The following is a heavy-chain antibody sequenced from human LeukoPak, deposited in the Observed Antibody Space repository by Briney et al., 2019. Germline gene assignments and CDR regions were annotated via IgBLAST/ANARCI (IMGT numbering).Heavy chain of an antibody. CDR1: GFTFSSYA. CDR2: ISGSGGST. D-gene: IGHD3-10*01. CDR3: ARPCGITMVRGVS. Sequence: PGGSLRLSCAASGFTFSSYAMSWVRQAPGKGLEWVSAISGSGGSTYYADSVKGRFTISRDNSKNTLYLQMNSLRAEDTAVYYCARPCGITMVRGVSWGQGTLVTVSS. V-gene: IGHV3-23*01. J-gene: IGHJ5*02.